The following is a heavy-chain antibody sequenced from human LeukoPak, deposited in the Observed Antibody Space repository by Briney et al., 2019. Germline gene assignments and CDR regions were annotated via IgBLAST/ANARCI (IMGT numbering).Heavy chain of an antibody. CDR2: THYSGAT. CDR3: ARGRYLLYYAYGRDYYFDY. V-gene: IGHV4-59*12. D-gene: IGHD2-8*01. J-gene: IGHJ4*02. CDR1: GGSISSYY. Sequence: SETLSLTCTVSGGSISSYYWSWLRQPPGKGLEYIGYTHYSGATNYNPSLKSRVTISLDRSGNQFSLKLSSVTAADTAVYYCARGRYLLYYAYGRDYYFDYWGQGTLVTVSS.